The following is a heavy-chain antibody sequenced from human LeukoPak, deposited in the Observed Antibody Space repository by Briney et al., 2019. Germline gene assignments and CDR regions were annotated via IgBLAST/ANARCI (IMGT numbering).Heavy chain of an antibody. D-gene: IGHD6-13*01. J-gene: IGHJ4*02. CDR1: GHTLSSYL. Sequence: PGVTLRLFRAASGHTLSSYLQQCAREAPGKGLVYVSRISIDGSSTSYADVAKGRFTISRDNSKNTLYLQMNSLRAEDTAVYYCARNSSSSDFDYWGQGTLVTVSS. CDR2: ISIDGSST. V-gene: IGHV3-74*01. CDR3: ARNSSSSDFDY.